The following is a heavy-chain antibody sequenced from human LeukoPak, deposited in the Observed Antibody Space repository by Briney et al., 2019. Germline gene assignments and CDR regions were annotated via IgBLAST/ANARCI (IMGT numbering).Heavy chain of an antibody. CDR1: GCIFINYY. CDR3: AREGYGSGRRVGLDV. Sequence: ASVNVSCKASGCIFINYYMHWVRQAPGQGLEWMAIINPSGGSTTYAHNFQGRVTMTSDTSTSTVYLEVNSLRSDDTAVYYCAREGYGSGRRVGLDVWGQGTTVTVSS. V-gene: IGHV1-46*01. CDR2: INPSGGST. D-gene: IGHD3-10*01. J-gene: IGHJ6*02.